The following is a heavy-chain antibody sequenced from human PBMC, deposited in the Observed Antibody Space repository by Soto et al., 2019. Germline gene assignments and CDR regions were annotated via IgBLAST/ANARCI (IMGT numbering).Heavy chain of an antibody. J-gene: IGHJ6*02. Sequence: GGSLRLSCAASGFTFSSYAMHWVRQAPGKGLEWVAVIPYDGSNKYYADSVKGRFTISRDNSKNTLYLQMNSLRAEDTAVYYCARDGVGAYYYYGMDVWGQGTTVTVSS. CDR3: ARDGVGAYYYYGMDV. D-gene: IGHD3-3*01. V-gene: IGHV3-30-3*01. CDR2: IPYDGSNK. CDR1: GFTFSSYA.